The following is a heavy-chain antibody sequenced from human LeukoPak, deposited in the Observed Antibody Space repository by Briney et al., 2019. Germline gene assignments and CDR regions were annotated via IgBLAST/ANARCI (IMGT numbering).Heavy chain of an antibody. V-gene: IGHV4-34*01. D-gene: IGHD3-22*01. J-gene: IGHJ4*02. CDR2: INHSGST. CDR3: ARGPRDSSGYYRLPIDY. CDR1: GGSFSGYY. Sequence: SETLSLTCAVYGGSFSGYYWSWIRQPPGKGLEWIEEINHSGSTNYNPSLKSRVTISVDTSKNQFSLKLSSVTAADTAVYYCARGPRDSSGYYRLPIDYWGQGTLVTVSS.